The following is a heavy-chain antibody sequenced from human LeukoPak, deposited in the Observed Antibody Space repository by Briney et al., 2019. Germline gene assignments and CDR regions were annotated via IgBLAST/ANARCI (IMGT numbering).Heavy chain of an antibody. D-gene: IGHD2-2*01. Sequence: GGSLRLSCAASGFTFSSYSMNWVRQAPGKGLEWVSSISSSSSYIYYADSVKGRFTISRDNAKNSLYLQMNSLRAEDTAVHYCASLVVPAAMGAYDAFDIWGQGTMVTVSS. V-gene: IGHV3-21*01. CDR1: GFTFSSYS. CDR3: ASLVVPAAMGAYDAFDI. J-gene: IGHJ3*02. CDR2: ISSSSSYI.